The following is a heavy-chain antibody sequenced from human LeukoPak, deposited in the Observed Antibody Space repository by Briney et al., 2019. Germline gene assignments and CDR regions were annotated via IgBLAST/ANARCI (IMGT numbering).Heavy chain of an antibody. V-gene: IGHV3-23*01. J-gene: IGHJ4*02. CDR2: ISGSGGST. Sequence: PGGSLRLSCAASGFTFSSYAMSWVRQAPGKGLEWVSGISGSGGSTDYADSVKGRFTISRDNSKNRLYLQMNSLRAEDTAVYYCAKERQWLGGYFDYWGQGTLVTVPS. D-gene: IGHD6-19*01. CDR3: AKERQWLGGYFDY. CDR1: GFTFSSYA.